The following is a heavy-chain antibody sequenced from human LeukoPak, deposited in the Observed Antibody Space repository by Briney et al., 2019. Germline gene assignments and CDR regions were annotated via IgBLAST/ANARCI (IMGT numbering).Heavy chain of an antibody. V-gene: IGHV4-39*01. CDR2: IYYSGST. Sequence: SETLSLTCTVSGGSISSSSYYWGWIRQPPGKRLEWIGSIYYSGSTYYNPSLKSRVTISVDTSKNQFSLKLSSVTAADTAVYYCARHRYYGSGSYYAADYYYYYYYMDVWGKGTTVTISS. CDR1: GGSISSSSYY. D-gene: IGHD3-10*01. J-gene: IGHJ6*03. CDR3: ARHRYYGSGSYYAADYYYYYYYMDV.